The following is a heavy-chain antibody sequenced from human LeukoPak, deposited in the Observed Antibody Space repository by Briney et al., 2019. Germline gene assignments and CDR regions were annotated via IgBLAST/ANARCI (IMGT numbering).Heavy chain of an antibody. CDR2: ISWNSGSI. CDR3: AKANGGYLYYYFMDV. V-gene: IGHV3-9*01. J-gene: IGHJ6*03. CDR1: GFTFDDYA. D-gene: IGHD7-27*01. Sequence: GGSLRLSRAASGFTFDDYAMHWVRQAPGKGPGWVSGISWNSGSIGYADSVKGRFTISRDNAKNSLHLQMNSVRAEDTALYYCAKANGGYLYYYFMDVWGKGTTVTVSS.